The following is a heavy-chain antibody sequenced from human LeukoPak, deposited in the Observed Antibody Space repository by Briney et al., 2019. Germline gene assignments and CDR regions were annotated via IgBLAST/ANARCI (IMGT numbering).Heavy chain of an antibody. CDR3: ARDDCSSTSCYENWFDP. CDR2: MNPNSGNT. J-gene: IGHJ5*02. Sequence: ASVKVSCKASGYTFTSYDINWVRQATGQGLEWMGWMNPNSGNTGYAQKFRGRVTMTRNTSISTAYMELSSLRSEDTAVYYCARDDCSSTSCYENWFDPWGQGTLVTVSS. CDR1: GYTFTSYD. V-gene: IGHV1-8*01. D-gene: IGHD2-2*01.